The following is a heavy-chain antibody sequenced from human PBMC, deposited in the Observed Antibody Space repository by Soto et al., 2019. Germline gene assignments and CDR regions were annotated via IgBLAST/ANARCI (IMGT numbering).Heavy chain of an antibody. V-gene: IGHV3-30-3*01. CDR3: ARDRHGLDY. Sequence: ESGGGVVQPGRSLRLSCAASGFTFSSYAMHWVRQAPGKGLEWVAVISYDGSNKYYADSVKGRFTISRDNSKNTLYLQMNSLRAEDTAVYYCARDRHGLDYWGQGTLVTVSS. J-gene: IGHJ4*02. CDR2: ISYDGSNK. CDR1: GFTFSSYA.